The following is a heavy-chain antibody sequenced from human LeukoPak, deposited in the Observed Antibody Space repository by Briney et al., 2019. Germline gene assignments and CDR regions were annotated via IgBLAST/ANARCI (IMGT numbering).Heavy chain of an antibody. V-gene: IGHV5-51*01. J-gene: IGHJ4*02. D-gene: IGHD6-19*01. CDR2: IYPGDSDI. CDR3: ARRRNSAWDFDY. CDR1: GYSFTSYW. Sequence: GESLKISCKGSGYSFTSYWIGWVRLMPGKGLEWMGVIYPGDSDIRYSPSFLGQVTFSADKSSSTAYMQWSSLKASDTAMYYCARRRNSAWDFDYWGQGTLVTVPS.